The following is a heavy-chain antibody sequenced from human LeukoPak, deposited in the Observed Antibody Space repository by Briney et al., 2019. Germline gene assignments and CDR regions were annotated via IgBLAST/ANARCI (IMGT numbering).Heavy chain of an antibody. V-gene: IGHV1-2*02. CDR1: GYTFTSYY. J-gene: IGHJ4*02. CDR3: ARASMVRGVIIIHFDY. CDR2: INPNSGGT. Sequence: ASVKVSCKASGYTFTSYYMHWVRQAPGQGLEWMGWINPNSGGTNYAQKFQGRVTMTRDTSISTAYMELSRLRSDDTAVYYCARASMVRGVIIIHFDYWGQGTLVTVSS. D-gene: IGHD3-10*01.